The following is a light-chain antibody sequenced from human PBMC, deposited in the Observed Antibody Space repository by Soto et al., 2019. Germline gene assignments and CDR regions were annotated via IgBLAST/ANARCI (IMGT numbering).Light chain of an antibody. Sequence: DIQMTQSPSTLSASVGDRVTITCRASQSISSWLAWYQQKPGEAPKLLIYDASSFESGVPSRFSGSGSGTEFTLTISSLQPDDFATYYCQQYNSYSGTFGQGTKVEIK. V-gene: IGKV1-5*01. CDR1: QSISSW. CDR3: QQYNSYSGT. J-gene: IGKJ1*01. CDR2: DAS.